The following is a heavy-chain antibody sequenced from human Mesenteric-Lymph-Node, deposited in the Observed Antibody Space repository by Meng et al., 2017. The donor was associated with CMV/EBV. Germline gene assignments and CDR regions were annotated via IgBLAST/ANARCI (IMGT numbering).Heavy chain of an antibody. J-gene: IGHJ6*02. Sequence: GESLKISCAGSGFTIRSNWMSWVRQAPGKGLEWVANIKQDGSERKYVDSVKGRFTISRDNAKNSLYLQMNSLRAEDTAVYYCARDDWVRGAVDVWGQGTTVTVSS. D-gene: IGHD3-10*01. V-gene: IGHV3-7*01. CDR3: ARDDWVRGAVDV. CDR1: GFTIRSNW. CDR2: IKQDGSER.